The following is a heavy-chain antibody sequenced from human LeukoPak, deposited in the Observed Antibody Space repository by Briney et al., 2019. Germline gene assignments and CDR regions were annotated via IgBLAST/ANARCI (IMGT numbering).Heavy chain of an antibody. CDR2: IYYSGST. J-gene: IGHJ2*01. CDR1: GGSINSYY. V-gene: IGHV4-59*08. Sequence: SETLSLTCTVSGGSINSYYWSWIRQPPGKGLEWIGYIYYSGSTNYNPSLKSRVTISVDTSKNQFSLKLSSVTAADTAVYYCARTPDYGGNSLYWYFDLWGRGTLVTVSS. D-gene: IGHD4-23*01. CDR3: ARTPDYGGNSLYWYFDL.